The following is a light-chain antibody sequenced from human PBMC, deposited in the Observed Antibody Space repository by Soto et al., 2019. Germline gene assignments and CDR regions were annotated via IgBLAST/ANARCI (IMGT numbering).Light chain of an antibody. CDR1: SSDVGRYNY. Sequence: QSALTQPRSVSGSPGQSATISCTGTSSDVGRYNYVSWYQQHPGKAPKLMIYDVSKRPSGVPDRFSGSKSGNTASLTISGLQAEDEADYYCCSYAGSYIPYVFGTGTKVTVL. J-gene: IGLJ1*01. V-gene: IGLV2-11*01. CDR3: CSYAGSYIPYV. CDR2: DVS.